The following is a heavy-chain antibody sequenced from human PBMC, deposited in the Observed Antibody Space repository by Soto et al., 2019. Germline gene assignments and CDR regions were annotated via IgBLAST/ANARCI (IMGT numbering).Heavy chain of an antibody. CDR1: GFAFNRYG. CDR2: TWYDGSNK. CDR3: ARPYYYGSGSYYPLDR. J-gene: IGHJ5*02. Sequence: QVQLVESGGGVVQPGRSLRLSCVASGFAFNRYGMNWVRQAPGKGLEWVAVTWYDGSNKDYADSVKGRFTISRDNSKNTLYLQMNSLRAEDTAVYYCARPYYYGSGSYYPLDRWGQGTLVTVA. V-gene: IGHV3-33*01. D-gene: IGHD3-10*01.